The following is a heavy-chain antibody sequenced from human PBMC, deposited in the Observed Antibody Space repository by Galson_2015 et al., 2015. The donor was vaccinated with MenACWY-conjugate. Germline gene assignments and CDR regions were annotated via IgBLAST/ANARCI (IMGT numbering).Heavy chain of an antibody. Sequence: SLRLSCAASGFTFSMYAMAWVRQAPGKGLEWVSLISSSGTSQHYTDSVEGRFSISRDNSKNTLFLQMNSLRAEDTAIYYCAVGLEAYGWDNWGQGTLVTVSS. CDR3: AVGLEAYGWDN. CDR1: GFTFSMYA. J-gene: IGHJ4*02. V-gene: IGHV3-23*01. CDR2: ISSSGTSQ. D-gene: IGHD2-8*02.